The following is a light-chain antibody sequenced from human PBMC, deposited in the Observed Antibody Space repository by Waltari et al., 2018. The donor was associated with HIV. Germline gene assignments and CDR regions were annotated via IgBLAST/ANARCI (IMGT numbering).Light chain of an antibody. CDR2: WAS. Sequence: DIVMTQSPDSLAVSLGERATINCKSSQSVLYPSNNKNYLAWYQQKPGHPPKLLIYWASTRASGVPDRFSGSGSGTDFTLTISSLQAEDVAVYYCQQYYSAPRTFGQGTKVEI. CDR1: QSVLYPSNNKNY. V-gene: IGKV4-1*01. CDR3: QQYYSAPRT. J-gene: IGKJ1*01.